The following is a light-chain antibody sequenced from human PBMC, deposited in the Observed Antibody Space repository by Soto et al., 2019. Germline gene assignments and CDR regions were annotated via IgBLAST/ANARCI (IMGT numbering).Light chain of an antibody. J-gene: IGKJ5*01. V-gene: IGKV3-20*01. CDR3: QQYGSSIT. CDR2: GTS. Sequence: IVLTQSPNTLSLSPGERATLSCRAGQSVPRSYLAWYQQKPGQAPSLIIYGTSSRATGIPDRFSGSGSGTDFTLTISRLEPEDFAMFYCQQYGSSITFGQGTRLEIK. CDR1: QSVPRSY.